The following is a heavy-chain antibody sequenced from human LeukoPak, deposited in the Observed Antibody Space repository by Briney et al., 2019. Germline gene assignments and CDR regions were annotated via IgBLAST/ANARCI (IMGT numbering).Heavy chain of an antibody. Sequence: SETLSLTCSVSGGSISGYYWSWSRQPPGKGLEWIGYIHSTGSTDYNPSLKSRVTMSVDTSKNQFSLKLGSVTAADAAVYDCARHLDYYGSGSYEYWGQGTLVTVSS. CDR2: IHSTGST. CDR1: GGSISGYY. D-gene: IGHD3-10*01. J-gene: IGHJ4*02. CDR3: ARHLDYYGSGSYEY. V-gene: IGHV4-59*08.